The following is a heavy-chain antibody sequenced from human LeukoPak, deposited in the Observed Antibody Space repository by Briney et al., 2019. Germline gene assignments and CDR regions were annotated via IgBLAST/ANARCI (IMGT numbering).Heavy chain of an antibody. J-gene: IGHJ4*02. Sequence: SETLSLTCTVSGDSISSSSSYWGWIRQPPGKGLELIGSIYYSGSTYYNPSLKSRVTISVDTSKNHFSLKLSSVTAADTAVYYCARHRRSGTMVRGVLDWGQGILVTVSS. CDR3: ARHRRSGTMVRGVLD. D-gene: IGHD3-10*01. CDR1: GDSISSSSSY. V-gene: IGHV4-39*01. CDR2: IYYSGST.